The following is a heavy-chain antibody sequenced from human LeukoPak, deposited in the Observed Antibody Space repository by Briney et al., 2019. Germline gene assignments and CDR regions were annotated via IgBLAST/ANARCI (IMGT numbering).Heavy chain of an antibody. CDR1: GFTVSNKY. V-gene: IGHV3-53*01. CDR2: IYSDGRT. D-gene: IGHD3-10*01. Sequence: PGGSLRLSCAASGFTVSNKYMTWVRQAPGKGLEWVSLIYSDGRTYYADSVKGRCTISRDNSKNTLYLQMNSLRVEDTAVYYCARGALLWFGAKMEYYFDYWGQGTPLTVSS. J-gene: IGHJ4*02. CDR3: ARGALLWFGAKMEYYFDY.